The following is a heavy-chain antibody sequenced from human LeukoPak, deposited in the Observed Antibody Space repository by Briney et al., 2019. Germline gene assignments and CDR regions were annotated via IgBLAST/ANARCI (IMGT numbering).Heavy chain of an antibody. CDR3: ARDPYSSGWYLDY. CDR1: GFAFSTYN. J-gene: IGHJ4*02. Sequence: GGSLRLSCVASGFAFSTYNMNWVRQAPGKGLEWVSYISSGSRTIYYADSVKGRFTISRDNAKNSLYLQMNSLRDEDTAVYYCARDPYSSGWYLDYWGQGTLVTVSS. V-gene: IGHV3-48*02. D-gene: IGHD6-19*01. CDR2: ISSGSRTI.